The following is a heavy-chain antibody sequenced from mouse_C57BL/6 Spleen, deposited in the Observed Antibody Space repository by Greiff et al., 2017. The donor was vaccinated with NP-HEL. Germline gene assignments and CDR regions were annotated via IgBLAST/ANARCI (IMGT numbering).Heavy chain of an antibody. Sequence: QVQLQQPGAELVRPGSSVKLSCKASGYTFTSYWMHWVKQRPIQGLEWIGNIDPSDSETHYNQKFKDKATLTVDKSSSTAYMQLSSLTSEDSAVYYCARKGDWDPLYYAMDYWGQGTSVTVSS. J-gene: IGHJ4*01. CDR1: GYTFTSYW. V-gene: IGHV1-52*01. D-gene: IGHD4-1*01. CDR2: IDPSDSET. CDR3: ARKGDWDPLYYAMDY.